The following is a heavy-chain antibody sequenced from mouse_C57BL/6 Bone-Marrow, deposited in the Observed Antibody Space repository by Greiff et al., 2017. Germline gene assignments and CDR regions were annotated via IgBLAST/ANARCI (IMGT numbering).Heavy chain of an antibody. CDR1: GYTFTTYP. V-gene: IGHV1-47*01. Sequence: VQVVESGAELVKPGASVKMSCKASGYTFTTYPIEWMKQNHGKSLEWIGNFHPYNDDTKYNEKFKGKATLTVEKSSSTVYLELSRLTSDDSAVYYCARRDSSGPLAMDYWGQGTSVTVSS. CDR2: FHPYNDDT. CDR3: ARRDSSGPLAMDY. J-gene: IGHJ4*01. D-gene: IGHD3-2*02.